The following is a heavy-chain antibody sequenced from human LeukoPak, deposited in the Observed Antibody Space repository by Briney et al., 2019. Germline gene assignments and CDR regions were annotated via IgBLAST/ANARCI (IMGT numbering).Heavy chain of an antibody. CDR2: IRSRGYGGAT. J-gene: IGHJ4*02. V-gene: IGHV3-49*04. D-gene: IGHD3-16*01. CDR3: ARGSTVSGAKYYFDF. Sequence: QPGGSLRLSCTASGFNFGDYGVSWVRQAAGKGPEWVVFIRSRGYGGATEYAASVKGRFTVSRDDSRSIAYLQMDSLETEDTAVYYCARGSTVSGAKYYFDFWGQGTLVTVSS. CDR1: GFNFGDYG.